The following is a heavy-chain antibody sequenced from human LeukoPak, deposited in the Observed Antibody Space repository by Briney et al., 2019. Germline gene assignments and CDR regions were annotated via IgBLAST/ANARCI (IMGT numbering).Heavy chain of an antibody. CDR2: ISGSGGST. D-gene: IGHD2-15*01. V-gene: IGHV3-23*01. J-gene: IGHJ4*02. CDR1: GFTFSSYA. CDR3: AKDPLAARFDY. Sequence: PGGSLRLSCAASGFTFSSYAMSWFRQAPGKGLESGSAISGSGGSTYYADSVKGRFTISRDNSKNTLYLQLNSLRAEDTAVYYCAKDPLAARFDYWGQGTLVPVSS.